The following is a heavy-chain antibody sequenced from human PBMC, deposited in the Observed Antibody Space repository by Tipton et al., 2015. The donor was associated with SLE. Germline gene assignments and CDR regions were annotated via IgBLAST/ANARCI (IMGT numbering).Heavy chain of an antibody. D-gene: IGHD4-23*01. CDR3: ARDQTTVVTRGYYYYYMDV. Sequence: TLSLTCTVSGGSISSGGYYWSWLRHHPGKGLEWIGSIHHSGTTHYNPSLKSRFIISVDTSKNRFSLEVSSVTAADTAVYYCARDQTTVVTRGYYYYYMDVWGKGTTVTVSS. V-gene: IGHV4-31*03. CDR1: GGSISSGGYY. CDR2: IHHSGTT. J-gene: IGHJ6*03.